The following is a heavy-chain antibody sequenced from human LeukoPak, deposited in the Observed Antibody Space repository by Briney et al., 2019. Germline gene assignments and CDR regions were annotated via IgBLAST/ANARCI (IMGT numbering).Heavy chain of an antibody. CDR1: GFTFSSYA. CDR2: IGPRGDT. V-gene: IGHV3-23*01. CDR3: AKIGGIVTTTSNSWGTTNS. D-gene: IGHD2/OR15-2a*01. Sequence: GGSLRLSCAASGFTFSSYAMSWVRQAPGKGLEWVSSIGPRGDTYYADSVKGRFSISRDNSKNTLYVHMDSLRVEDAATYYCAKIGGIVTTTSNSWGTTNSWGRGTLVTVSS. J-gene: IGHJ4*02.